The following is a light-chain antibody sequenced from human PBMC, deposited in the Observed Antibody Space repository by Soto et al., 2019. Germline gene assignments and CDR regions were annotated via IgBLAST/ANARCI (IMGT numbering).Light chain of an antibody. CDR3: SSYTSSSSSV. Sequence: QSALTQPASVSDSPGQSITISCIGTSSDIGAFNHVSWHQQHPGKAPKLIIYDVINRPSGVSNRFSGSKTGNTASLIISGLQAEDEADYYCSSYTSSSSSVFGSGTKVTV. V-gene: IGLV2-14*03. CDR1: SSDIGAFNH. CDR2: DVI. J-gene: IGLJ1*01.